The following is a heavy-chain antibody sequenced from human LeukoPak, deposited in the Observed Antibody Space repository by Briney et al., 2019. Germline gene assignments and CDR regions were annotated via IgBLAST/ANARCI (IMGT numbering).Heavy chain of an antibody. J-gene: IGHJ3*02. V-gene: IGHV4-39*01. CDR2: IYYSGST. CDR3: ARHGIGDAFDI. D-gene: IGHD1-1*01. Sequence: SETLSLTCTVSGGSISSSSYYWGWLRQPPGKGLEWIGSIYYSGSTYYNPSLKSRVTISVDTSKNQFSLKLSSVTAADTAVYYCARHGIGDAFDIWGQGTMVTVSS. CDR1: GGSISSSSYY.